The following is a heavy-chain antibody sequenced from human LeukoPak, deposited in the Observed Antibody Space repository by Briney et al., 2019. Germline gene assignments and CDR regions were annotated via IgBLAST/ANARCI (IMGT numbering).Heavy chain of an antibody. V-gene: IGHV4-59*12. CDR3: ARDFYTGPTDAFDI. CDR2: IYYSGST. CDR1: GGSISSYY. Sequence: SETLSLTCTVSGGSISSYYWSWIRQPPGKGLEWIGYIYYSGSTNYNPSLKSRVTISVDTSKNQFSLKLSSVTAADTAVYYCARDFYTGPTDAFDIWGQGTMVTVSS. J-gene: IGHJ3*02. D-gene: IGHD3-16*01.